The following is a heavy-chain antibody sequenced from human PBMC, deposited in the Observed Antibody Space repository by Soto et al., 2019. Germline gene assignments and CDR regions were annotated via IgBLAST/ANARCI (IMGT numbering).Heavy chain of an antibody. CDR1: GGSISSGGYY. J-gene: IGHJ4*02. CDR3: ARVQQLAHPLIDY. V-gene: IGHV4-31*03. CDR2: IYYSGST. Sequence: SETLSLTCTVSGGSISSGGYYWSWIRQHPGKGLEWIGYIYYSGSTYYNPSLKSRVTISVDTSKNQFSLKLSSVTAADTAVYYCARVQQLAHPLIDYWGQGTLVTVSS. D-gene: IGHD6-6*01.